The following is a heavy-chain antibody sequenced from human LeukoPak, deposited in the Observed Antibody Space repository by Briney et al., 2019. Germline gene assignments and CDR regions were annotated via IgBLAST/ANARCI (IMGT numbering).Heavy chain of an antibody. V-gene: IGHV3-74*01. J-gene: IGHJ4*02. Sequence: GGSLTLSCAPSCLTFSSPWMLYARHTPGEGLVCISRIQSDGSTTYADSVRGRFTITRDNAKNTVYLQMNNLRAEDTAVYYCARDGSYKFDCWGQGTLVTVSS. CDR3: ARDGSYKFDC. D-gene: IGHD1-26*01. CDR2: IQSDGSTT. CDR1: CLTFSSPW.